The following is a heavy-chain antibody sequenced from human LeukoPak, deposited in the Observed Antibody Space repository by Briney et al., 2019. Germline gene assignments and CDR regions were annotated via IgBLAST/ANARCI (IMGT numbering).Heavy chain of an antibody. J-gene: IGHJ4*02. Sequence: GGSLRLSCAASGFTFSSYSMNWVRQAPGKGLEWVSSISSSSSYIYYADSVKGRFTISRDNAKNSLYLQMNSLRAEDTAVYYCARDRNPERIAVADKDYWGQGTLVTVSS. CDR2: ISSSSSYI. CDR3: ARDRNPERIAVADKDY. CDR1: GFTFSSYS. V-gene: IGHV3-21*01. D-gene: IGHD6-19*01.